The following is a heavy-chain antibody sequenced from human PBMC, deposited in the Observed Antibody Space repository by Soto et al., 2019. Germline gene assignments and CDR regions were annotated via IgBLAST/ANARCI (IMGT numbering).Heavy chain of an antibody. V-gene: IGHV2-5*02. CDR1: GLSLSTIGEG. CDR2: VYWDDDK. D-gene: IGHD2-21*02. CDR3: VQTRCGGDCLQSYSSHSYYGLDV. Sequence: QITLKESGPTLVTPTQTLTLTCTFSGLSLSTIGEGVGWIRQPPGKALEWLALVYWDDDKRYSPSLKSRLTITKDTSVNQVVLTMTNMGPVDTATYYCVQTRCGGDCLQSYSSHSYYGLDVWGQGTTVTVSS. J-gene: IGHJ6*02.